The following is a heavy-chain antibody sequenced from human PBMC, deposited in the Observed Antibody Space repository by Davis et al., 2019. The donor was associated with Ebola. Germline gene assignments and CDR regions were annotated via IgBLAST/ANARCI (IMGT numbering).Heavy chain of an antibody. CDR1: GFSFEDDA. CDR2: IGGDGSGT. V-gene: IGHV3-43*02. D-gene: IGHD5-12*01. CDR3: AKGGYSYGYHYFAMDV. J-gene: IGHJ6*02. Sequence: GESLKISCAASGFSFEDDAMYWVRQGPGMGLEWLSLIGGDGSGTYYADSVKGRFTISRDNSKKSLYLEMNSLRSEDTGLYYCAKGGYSYGYHYFAMDVWGQGTRVTASS.